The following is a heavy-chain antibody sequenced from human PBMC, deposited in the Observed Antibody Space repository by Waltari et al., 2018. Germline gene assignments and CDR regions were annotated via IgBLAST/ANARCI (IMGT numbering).Heavy chain of an antibody. CDR2: IYSGGST. D-gene: IGHD1-26*01. J-gene: IGHJ4*02. V-gene: IGHV3-53*01. CDR1: GFPVSSNY. Sequence: EVQLLESGGGLVQPGGSLRLSCAASGFPVSSNYMSWVRQAPGKGLEWVSVIYSGGSTYYADSVKGRFTISRDNSKNTLYLQMNSLRAEDTAVYYCARDLFYSGSYYGLRDYWGQGTLVTVSS. CDR3: ARDLFYSGSYYGLRDY.